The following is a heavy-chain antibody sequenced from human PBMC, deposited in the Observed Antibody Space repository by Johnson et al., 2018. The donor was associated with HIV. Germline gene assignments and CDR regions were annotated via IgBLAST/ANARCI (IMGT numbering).Heavy chain of an antibody. CDR3: ARIRVAVITEVGAFDI. J-gene: IGHJ3*02. Sequence: QIQLVESGGGVVQPGRSLRLSCVASGFTFSTYAMHWVRQAPGKGLEWVAVILYDGNNEYYAHSVKGRFTISRDNSKSTLFLQMNSLRPEDTAVYYCARIRVAVITEVGAFDIWGQGTMVTVSS. CDR1: GFTFSTYA. CDR2: ILYDGNNE. D-gene: IGHD3-22*01. V-gene: IGHV3-30*03.